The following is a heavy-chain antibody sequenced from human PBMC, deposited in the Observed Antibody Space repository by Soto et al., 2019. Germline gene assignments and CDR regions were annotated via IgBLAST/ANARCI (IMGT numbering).Heavy chain of an antibody. Sequence: ASVKVSCKASGYTYTSYGIIWVRQETGQGLEWMGWISAYNGNTNYAQKLQGRVTMTTDTSTSTAYMELRSLRSDDTAVYYCARVPVGATIVGVYYYYGMDVWGQGTTVTVSS. CDR2: ISAYNGNT. D-gene: IGHD1-26*01. J-gene: IGHJ6*02. CDR1: GYTYTSYG. V-gene: IGHV1-18*01. CDR3: ARVPVGATIVGVYYYYGMDV.